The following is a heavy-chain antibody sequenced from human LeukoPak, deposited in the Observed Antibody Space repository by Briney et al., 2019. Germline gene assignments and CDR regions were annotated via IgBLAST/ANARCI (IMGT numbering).Heavy chain of an antibody. V-gene: IGHV3-30*18. J-gene: IGHJ4*02. CDR2: VSYDGSNK. CDR3: AKDRTSSWSVDY. D-gene: IGHD6-13*01. Sequence: GGSLRLSCVASGFTFSTSCMHWVRQAPGKGLECVAVVSYDGSNKYYADSVKGRFTISRDNSKNTLYLQMNTLRAEDAAVYYCAKDRTSSWSVDYWGQGTLVTVSS. CDR1: GFTFSTSC.